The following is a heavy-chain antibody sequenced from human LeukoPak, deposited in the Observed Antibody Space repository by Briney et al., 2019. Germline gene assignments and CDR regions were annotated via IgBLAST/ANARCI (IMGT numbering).Heavy chain of an antibody. D-gene: IGHD6-13*01. CDR1: GGSFSGYY. Sequence: SETLSLTCAVYGGSFSGYYWSWIRQPPGKGLEWIGYICYSGSTNYNPSLKSRVTISVDTSKNQFSLKLNSVTAADTAVYYCARVGYSSGWYPWFDPWGQGTLVTVSS. CDR3: ARVGYSSGWYPWFDP. CDR2: ICYSGST. V-gene: IGHV4-59*01. J-gene: IGHJ5*02.